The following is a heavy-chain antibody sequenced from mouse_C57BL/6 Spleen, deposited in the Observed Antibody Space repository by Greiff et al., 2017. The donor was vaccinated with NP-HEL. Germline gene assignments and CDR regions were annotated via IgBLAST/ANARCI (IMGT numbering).Heavy chain of an antibody. CDR3: ARSKGQLRLRGYFDY. J-gene: IGHJ2*01. V-gene: IGHV1-26*01. D-gene: IGHD3-2*02. CDR2: INPNNGGT. Sequence: EVQLQQSGPELVKPGASVKISCKASGYTFTDYYMNWVKQSHGKSLEWIGDINPNNGGTSYNQKFKGKATLTVDKSSSTAYMELRSLTSEDSAVYYWARSKGQLRLRGYFDYWGQGTTLTVSS. CDR1: GYTFTDYY.